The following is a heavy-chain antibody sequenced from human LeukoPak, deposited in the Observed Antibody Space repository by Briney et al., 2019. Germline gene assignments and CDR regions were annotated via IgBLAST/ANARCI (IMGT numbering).Heavy chain of an antibody. Sequence: GGSLRLSCAASGFIFSSYWMSWVRQAPGKGLEWVANIKQDGSEKYYVASVKGRFTISRDNAKNSLYLQMNSLRAEDTAVYYCARWSRVGSGLYYIDDWGQGTLVTVSS. CDR3: ARWSRVGSGLYYIDD. V-gene: IGHV3-7*01. D-gene: IGHD6-25*01. J-gene: IGHJ4*02. CDR1: GFIFSSYW. CDR2: IKQDGSEK.